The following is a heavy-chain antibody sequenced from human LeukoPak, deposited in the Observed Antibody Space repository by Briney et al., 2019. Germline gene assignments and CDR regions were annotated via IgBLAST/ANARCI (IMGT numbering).Heavy chain of an antibody. J-gene: IGHJ6*03. CDR3: ARILAATAGSMDV. V-gene: IGHV4-59*01. D-gene: IGHD1-14*01. CDR1: GGSISGYY. CDR2: IYSSGST. Sequence: PSETLSLTCTVSGGSISGYYWSWIRQPPGKGLEWIGYIYSSGSTNYNPSLKSRVTISEDTSKNQFSLNLTSVTAADTAVYYCARILAATAGSMDVWGRGTTGTVSS.